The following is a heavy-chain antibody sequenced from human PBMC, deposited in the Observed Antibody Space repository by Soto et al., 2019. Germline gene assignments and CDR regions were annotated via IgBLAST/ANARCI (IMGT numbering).Heavy chain of an antibody. CDR3: AKHLWFGESVLEH. Sequence: EVQLLESGGGLVQPGGSLRLSCAVTGFTFSSYGMSCVRQAPGKGLEWVSTIRGRAGKENDADSVNGQFTISRDDTTNTVHLQINSLRPEDTAVYDCAKHLWFGESVLEHWGQGTLVIVSS. CDR1: GFTFSSYG. V-gene: IGHV3-23*01. D-gene: IGHD3-10*01. CDR2: IRGRAGKE. J-gene: IGHJ4*02.